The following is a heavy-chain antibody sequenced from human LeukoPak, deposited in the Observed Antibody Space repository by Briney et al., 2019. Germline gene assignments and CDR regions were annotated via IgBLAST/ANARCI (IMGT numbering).Heavy chain of an antibody. Sequence: PGRSLRLSCAASGFTFSSYWMHWVRHVPGKGLVWVARINPGGSSITYADSVKGRFTISRDNAKNTLYLQMDSLRAEDTGVDYCARSNQADDYWGQGALVTVSS. CDR3: ARSNQADDY. CDR1: GFTFSSYW. CDR2: INPGGSSI. J-gene: IGHJ4*02. V-gene: IGHV3-74*01. D-gene: IGHD1-14*01.